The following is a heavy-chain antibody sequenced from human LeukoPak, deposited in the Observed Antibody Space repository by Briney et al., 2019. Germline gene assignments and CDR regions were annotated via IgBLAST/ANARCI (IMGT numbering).Heavy chain of an antibody. Sequence: QPGGSLRLSCAASGFTFSSYAMSWVRQAPGKGLEWVSGASGSGGSTYYADSVKGRFTISRDNSKNTLYLQMSSLGAEDTAVYYCAKDSLYSSSCCWFDPWGQGTLVTVSS. D-gene: IGHD6-6*01. CDR1: GFTFSSYA. J-gene: IGHJ5*02. CDR3: AKDSLYSSSCCWFDP. V-gene: IGHV3-23*01. CDR2: ASGSGGST.